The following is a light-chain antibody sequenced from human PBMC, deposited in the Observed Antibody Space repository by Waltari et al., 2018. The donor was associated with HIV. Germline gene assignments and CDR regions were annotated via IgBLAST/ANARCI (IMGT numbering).Light chain of an antibody. Sequence: QSALTPPASVSGSPGQSITISCTGPTSDVGNYNFFSLYQQYPGKAPKLIIYEGNKRPSGVSHRFSGSKSGNTASLTISGLQADDEADFYCCSYAGPKTLVVFGGGTKVTVL. CDR3: CSYAGPKTLVV. CDR1: TSDVGNYNF. CDR2: EGN. J-gene: IGLJ2*01. V-gene: IGLV2-23*01.